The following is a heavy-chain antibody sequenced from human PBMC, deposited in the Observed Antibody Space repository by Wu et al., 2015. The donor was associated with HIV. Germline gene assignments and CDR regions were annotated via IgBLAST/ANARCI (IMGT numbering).Heavy chain of an antibody. J-gene: IGHJ5*02. CDR1: GDSFSNYA. V-gene: IGHV1-69*12. D-gene: IGHD3-22*01. CDR3: ARVEGRLPYHDSSGHLNA. CDR2: IIPLFGTA. Sequence: VQLVQSGAEMKKPGSSVKLSCKASGDSFSNYAINWVRQAPGQGLEWMGGIIPLFGTANYAQKFQGSVTITADESASTAYMELRSLRSDDTAVYYCARVEGRLPYHDSSGHLNAWGQGTLVTVSS.